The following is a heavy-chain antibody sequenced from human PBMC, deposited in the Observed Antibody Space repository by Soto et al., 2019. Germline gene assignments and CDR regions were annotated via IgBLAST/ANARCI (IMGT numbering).Heavy chain of an antibody. CDR2: IRNDIYDETS. CDR3: TRGRDVYDPYYFHY. Sequence: PGGSLTLSCTASGSTFGDYASNWVRQVPWGGLVWLGFIRNDIYDETSEYSATGRGRIIISRDDSKSMPYLQLDSLKTEDTGVFYCTRGRDVYDPYYFHYWGQGALVTVSS. CDR1: GSTFGDYA. D-gene: IGHD5-12*01. J-gene: IGHJ4*02. V-gene: IGHV3-49*04.